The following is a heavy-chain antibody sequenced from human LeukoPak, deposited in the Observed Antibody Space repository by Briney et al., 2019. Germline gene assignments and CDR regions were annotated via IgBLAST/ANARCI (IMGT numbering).Heavy chain of an antibody. J-gene: IGHJ4*02. V-gene: IGHV1-46*01. Sequence: ASVKVSCKASGYTFTSYYMHWVRQAPGQGLEWMGIINPSGGSTSYAQKFQGRVTMTRDTSTSTVYMELSSLRSEDTAVYYCARVPYCSSTSCYAVDYWGQGTLVTVSS. D-gene: IGHD2-2*01. CDR1: GYTFTSYY. CDR3: ARVPYCSSTSCYAVDY. CDR2: INPSGGST.